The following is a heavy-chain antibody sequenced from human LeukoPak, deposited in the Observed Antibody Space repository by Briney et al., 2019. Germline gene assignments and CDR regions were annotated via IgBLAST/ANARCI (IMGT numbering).Heavy chain of an antibody. Sequence: PGGPLRLSCAGSGFTFSSYAMSWVRQAPGKGLEWVSAISDTGATTYDADSVKGRFTISRDNSRSTLYLQMNSLRAEDTALYYCAKDRAAAAGTGRDYWGQGTLVTVSS. V-gene: IGHV3-23*01. CDR2: ISDTGATT. D-gene: IGHD6-13*01. CDR1: GFTFSSYA. J-gene: IGHJ4*02. CDR3: AKDRAAAAGTGRDY.